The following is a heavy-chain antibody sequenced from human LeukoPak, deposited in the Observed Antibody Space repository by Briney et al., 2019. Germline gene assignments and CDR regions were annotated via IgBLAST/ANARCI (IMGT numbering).Heavy chain of an antibody. CDR2: IKQDGSEE. J-gene: IGHJ5*02. CDR3: AREISSWYRTEGRFDP. V-gene: IGHV3-7*01. D-gene: IGHD6-13*01. Sequence: GGSLRLSCAAPGFTFSNYWMSWVRQAPGKGLEWVANIKQDGSEEYYVDSMNGRFTISRDNAKNSLYLQMNSLRGEDTAVYYCAREISSWYRTEGRFDPWGQGTLVTVSS. CDR1: GFTFSNYW.